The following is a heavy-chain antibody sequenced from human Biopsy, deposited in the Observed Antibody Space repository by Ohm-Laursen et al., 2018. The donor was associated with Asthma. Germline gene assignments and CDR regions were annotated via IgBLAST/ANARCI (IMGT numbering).Heavy chain of an antibody. CDR3: AKARCYYYYCDMEV. Sequence: GASVKVSCKASGYTFIGCHIHWMRQAPGQGLEWMGRISPIFGSTAYAQKFQGRVTITADVFTSTVYMELSGLRSEDTAVLYCAKARCYYYYCDMEVWGPGTAIAVSS. V-gene: IGHV1-69*13. CDR2: ISPIFGST. J-gene: IGHJ6*02. CDR1: GYTFIGCH.